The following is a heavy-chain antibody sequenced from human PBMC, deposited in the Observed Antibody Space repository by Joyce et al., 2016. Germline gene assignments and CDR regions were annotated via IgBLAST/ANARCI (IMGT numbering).Heavy chain of an antibody. CDR1: GFTFSTYG. Sequence: QVQLVESGGGVAQPGRSLRLSCAASGFTFSTYGIHWVRQPPDKGLEWVAVISYDGSSKYYADSVKGRFTISRDNSKNTLYLQMNSLRADDTAVYYCARDPGFFYYSYYMDVWGKGTTVTVSS. CDR3: ARDPGFFYYSYYMDV. V-gene: IGHV3-30*03. CDR2: ISYDGSSK. J-gene: IGHJ6*03.